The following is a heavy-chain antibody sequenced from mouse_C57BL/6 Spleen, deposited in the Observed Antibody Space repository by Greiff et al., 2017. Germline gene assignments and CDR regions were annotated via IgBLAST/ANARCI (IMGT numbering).Heavy chain of an antibody. D-gene: IGHD1-1*01. CDR2: ISRGGSYT. V-gene: IGHV5-6*02. CDR1: GFTFSSYG. Sequence: EVKVVESGGDLVKPGGSLKLSCAASGFTFSSYGMSWVRKTPDKRLEWVATISRGGSYTYYPDSVKGRFTLSRDNAKNTLYLQMSSLKSEDTAMYYCARRRHGSSSDYYAMDYWGQGTSVTVSS. CDR3: ARRRHGSSSDYYAMDY. J-gene: IGHJ4*01.